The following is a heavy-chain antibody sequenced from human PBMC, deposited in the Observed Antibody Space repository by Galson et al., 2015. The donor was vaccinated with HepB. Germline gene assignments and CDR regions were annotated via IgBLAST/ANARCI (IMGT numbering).Heavy chain of an antibody. D-gene: IGHD4-23*01. V-gene: IGHV3-9*01. Sequence: SLRLSCAASGFTFDDYAMHWVRQAPGKGLEWVSGISWNSGSIGYADSVKGRFTISRDNAKDSLYLQMNSLRAEDTALYYCAEDRGGNSGDAFDIWGQGTMVTVSS. J-gene: IGHJ3*02. CDR2: ISWNSGSI. CDR3: AEDRGGNSGDAFDI. CDR1: GFTFDDYA.